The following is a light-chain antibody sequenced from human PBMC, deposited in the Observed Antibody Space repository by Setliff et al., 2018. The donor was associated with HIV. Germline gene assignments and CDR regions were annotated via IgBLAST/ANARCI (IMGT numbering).Light chain of an antibody. CDR2: EVT. V-gene: IGLV2-23*01. CDR1: SSDVGSFNL. CDR3: SSYARSSTVL. Sequence: QSALAQPASVSGSPGQSITISCTVTSSDVGSFNLVSWYQQHPGKAPKLIIFEVTKRPSGVSTRFSGSKSGNTASLTISGLQAGDEADYYCSSYARSSTVLFGGGTKVTVL. J-gene: IGLJ2*01.